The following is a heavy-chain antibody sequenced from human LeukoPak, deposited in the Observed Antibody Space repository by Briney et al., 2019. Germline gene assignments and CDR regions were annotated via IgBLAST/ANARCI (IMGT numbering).Heavy chain of an antibody. CDR3: ARDNASGNFFDY. V-gene: IGHV3-33*01. D-gene: IGHD6-19*01. CDR2: IWYDGSKE. CDR1: GFTFSDHG. J-gene: IGHJ4*02. Sequence: GGSLRLSCAASGFTFSDHGLYWVRQAPGKGLEWMAVIWYDGSKEYYADSVKGRFSISRDNSQNTLFPQMNSLRAEDTAVYYCARDNASGNFFDYWGQGALVTVSS.